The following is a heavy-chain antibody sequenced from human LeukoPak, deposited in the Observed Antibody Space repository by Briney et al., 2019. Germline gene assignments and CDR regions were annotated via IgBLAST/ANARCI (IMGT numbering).Heavy chain of an antibody. CDR3: ARGPSVLRYFDWLFGTYAFDI. J-gene: IGHJ3*02. V-gene: IGHV4-34*01. D-gene: IGHD3-9*01. CDR2: ISHSGST. Sequence: SETLSLTCAVYGGSFSGYYWSWIRQPPGKGLEWIGEISHSGSTNYNPSLKSRVTISVDTSKNQFSLKLSSVTAADTAVYYCARGPSVLRYFDWLFGTYAFDIWGQGTMVTVSS. CDR1: GGSFSGYY.